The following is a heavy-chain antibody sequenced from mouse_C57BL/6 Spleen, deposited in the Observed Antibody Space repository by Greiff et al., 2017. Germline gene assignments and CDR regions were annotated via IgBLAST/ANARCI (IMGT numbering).Heavy chain of an antibody. D-gene: IGHD1-1*01. J-gene: IGHJ1*03. CDR2: IYPGSGST. V-gene: IGHV1-55*01. CDR1: GYTFTSYW. CDR3: GRGGNYVGYFWG. Sequence: QVQLQQPGAELVKPGASVKMSCKASGYTFTSYWITWVKQRPGQGLEWIGDIYPGSGSTNYNEKFKSKATLTVDTSSSTAYMQLSRLTSEASAFYCCGRGGNYVGYFWGWGTGTTVTVAT.